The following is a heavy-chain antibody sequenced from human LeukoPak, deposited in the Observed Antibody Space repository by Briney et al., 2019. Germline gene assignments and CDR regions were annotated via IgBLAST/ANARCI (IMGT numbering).Heavy chain of an antibody. J-gene: IGHJ4*02. CDR3: ANVQQLVPENY. CDR2: ISGCGGST. V-gene: IGHV3-23*01. Sequence: GGSLRLSCVASGFIINNYWMNWVRQAPGKGLEWVSAISGCGGSTYYADSVKGRFTISRDNSKNTLYLQMNSLRAEDTAVYYCANVQQLVPENYWGQGTLVTVSS. CDR1: GFIINNYW. D-gene: IGHD6-13*01.